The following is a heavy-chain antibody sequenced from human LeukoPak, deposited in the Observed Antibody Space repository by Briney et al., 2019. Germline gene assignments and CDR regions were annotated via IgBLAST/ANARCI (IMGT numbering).Heavy chain of an antibody. D-gene: IGHD4-17*01. J-gene: IGHJ4*02. CDR1: GYTFTSYG. V-gene: IGHV1-8*03. Sequence: VASVKVSCKASGYTFTSYGISWVRQATGQGLEWMGWMNPNSGNTGYAQKFQGRVTITRNTSISTAYMELSSLRSEDTAVYYCARALTTVTTGGYWGQGTLVTVSS. CDR3: ARALTTVTTGGY. CDR2: MNPNSGNT.